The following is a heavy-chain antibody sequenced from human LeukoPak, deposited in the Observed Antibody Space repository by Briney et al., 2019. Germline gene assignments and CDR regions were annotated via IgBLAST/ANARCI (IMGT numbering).Heavy chain of an antibody. J-gene: IGHJ1*01. V-gene: IGHV1-69*05. D-gene: IGHD6-19*01. CDR2: IIPIFGTA. Sequence: GASVKVSCKASGGTFISYAISWVRQAPGQGLEWMGGIIPIFGTANYAQKFQGRVTITTDESTSKAYMELSSLRSEDTAVYYCAIMIQGSSGWYGDAEYFQHWGQGTLVTVSP. CDR3: AIMIQGSSGWYGDAEYFQH. CDR1: GGTFISYA.